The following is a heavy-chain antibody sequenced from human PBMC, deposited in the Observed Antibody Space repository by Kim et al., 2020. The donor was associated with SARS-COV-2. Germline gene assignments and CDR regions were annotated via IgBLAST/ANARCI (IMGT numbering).Heavy chain of an antibody. CDR1: GFTFSSYA. V-gene: IGHV3-23*01. Sequence: GGSLRLSCAASGFTFSSYAMSWVRQAPGKGLEWVSAISGSGGSTYYADSVRGRFTISRDNSKNTLYLQMNSLRAEDTAVYYCAKVSGAGNAFDIWGQGTMVTVSS. D-gene: IGHD1-26*01. J-gene: IGHJ3*02. CDR3: AKVSGAGNAFDI. CDR2: ISGSGGST.